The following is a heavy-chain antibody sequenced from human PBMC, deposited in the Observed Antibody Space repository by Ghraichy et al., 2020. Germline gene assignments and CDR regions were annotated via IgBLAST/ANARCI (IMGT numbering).Heavy chain of an antibody. Sequence: SDTLSLTCTVSGGSIYSGGFCWNWIRQPPGMGLEWIGSICSSGSTYYNPSVNSRVSISVGTSKNQFSLKQTSVSAADTAVYYCARSTGSDFYWGPGILVTVSP. D-gene: IGHD1-26*01. CDR2: ICSSGST. CDR3: ARSTGSDFY. V-gene: IGHV4-39*01. CDR1: GGSIYSGGFC. J-gene: IGHJ4*02.